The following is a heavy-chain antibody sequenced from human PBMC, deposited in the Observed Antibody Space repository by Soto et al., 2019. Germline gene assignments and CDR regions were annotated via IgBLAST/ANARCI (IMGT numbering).Heavy chain of an antibody. J-gene: IGHJ5*02. D-gene: IGHD2-21*02. V-gene: IGHV1-2*04. CDR3: ARGRKVVATPARDDWFDP. CDR2: INPKDGAT. Sequence: QVQLVQSGAEVRRPGASVRVSCKASGYSFIDYYINWVRQAPGKGLEWMGWINPKDGATKSEQTFHDWVTMTSETYHTTADLDLRSDDTAVYYCARGRKVVATPARDDWFDPWGQGTLVTVSS. CDR1: GYSFIDYY.